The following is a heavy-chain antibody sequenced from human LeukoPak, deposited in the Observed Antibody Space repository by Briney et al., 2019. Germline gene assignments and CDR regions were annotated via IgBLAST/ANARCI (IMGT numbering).Heavy chain of an antibody. V-gene: IGHV3-30*18. D-gene: IGHD3-10*01. CDR2: ISYDGSIK. J-gene: IGHJ4*02. CDR1: GFTFRSYG. Sequence: GGSLRLSCAASGFTFRSYGMHWVRQAPGKGLEWVAVISYDGSIKYYADSVKGRFTISRDNSKNTLYLQMSSLSAEDTAFYYCAQDLYGSGGQGTLVTVSS. CDR3: AQDLYGS.